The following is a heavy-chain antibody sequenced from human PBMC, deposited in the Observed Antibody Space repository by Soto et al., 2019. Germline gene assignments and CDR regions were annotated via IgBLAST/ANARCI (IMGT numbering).Heavy chain of an antibody. CDR3: ARVPGIKGITIFGVVISPYYGMDV. J-gene: IGHJ6*02. V-gene: IGHV4-30-4*01. Sequence: SETLSLTCTVSGGSISSGDYYWSWIRQPPGKGLEWIGYIYYSGSTYYNPSLKSRVTISLDTSKNQFSLKLSSVTAADTAVYYCARVPGIKGITIFGVVISPYYGMDVWGQGTTVTVYS. CDR2: IYYSGST. D-gene: IGHD3-3*01. CDR1: GGSISSGDYY.